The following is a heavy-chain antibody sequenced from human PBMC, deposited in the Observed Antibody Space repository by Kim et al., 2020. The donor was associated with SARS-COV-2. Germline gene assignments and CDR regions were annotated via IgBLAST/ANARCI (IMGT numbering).Heavy chain of an antibody. CDR2: ISSSTTYI. Sequence: GGSLRLSCAASGFTFSSYSMNWVRQAPGKGLEWVSSISSSTTYIDYADSVKGRFTISRDNAKNSLYLQMNSLRAEDTAVYYCATGVGDWLLLGGYYFDFWGQGTLVTVSS. V-gene: IGHV3-21*06. CDR3: ATGVGDWLLLGGYYFDF. J-gene: IGHJ4*02. CDR1: GFTFSSYS. D-gene: IGHD3-9*01.